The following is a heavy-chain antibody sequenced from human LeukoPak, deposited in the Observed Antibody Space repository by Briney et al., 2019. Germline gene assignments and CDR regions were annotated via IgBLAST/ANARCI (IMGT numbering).Heavy chain of an antibody. CDR3: GKNGFCSGGVCYWFDP. J-gene: IGHJ5*02. CDR2: ISPSGDST. V-gene: IGHV3-23*01. CDR1: GFTFSSYA. D-gene: IGHD2-15*01. Sequence: PGGSLRLSCAASGFTFSSYAMSWVRQAPGKGLEWVSGISPSGDSTYYGDSVKGRFTISRDNSMNTLYLQMNSLRDKDTAIYYCGKNGFCSGGVCYWFDPWGQGTLVTVSS.